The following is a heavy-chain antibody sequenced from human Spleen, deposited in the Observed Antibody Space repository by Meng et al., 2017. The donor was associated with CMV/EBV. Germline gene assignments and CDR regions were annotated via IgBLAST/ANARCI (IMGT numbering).Heavy chain of an antibody. CDR3: AKDIGTYDFWSHSHYGMDV. CDR1: GFPFDDSA. Sequence: SLKISCAASGFPFDDSAMHWVRQAPGKGLEWVSGITRNSGSIGYADSVKGRFTISRDNAKNSLYPQMNSLRAEDTALYYCAKDIGTYDFWSHSHYGMDVWGQGTTVTVSS. V-gene: IGHV3-9*01. D-gene: IGHD3-3*01. J-gene: IGHJ6*02. CDR2: ITRNSGSI.